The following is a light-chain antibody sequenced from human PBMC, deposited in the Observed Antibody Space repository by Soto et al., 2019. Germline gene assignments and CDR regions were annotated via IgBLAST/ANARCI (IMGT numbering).Light chain of an antibody. CDR2: EVT. CDR3: SSFATGGTNVI. J-gene: IGLJ2*01. Sequence: VXWXQXXXGXAPXXIIYEVTNRPSXISDRFSGXKSGXTXSLTISGLXAEDESDYYCSSFATGGTNVIFGGGTKLTVL. V-gene: IGLV2-14*01.